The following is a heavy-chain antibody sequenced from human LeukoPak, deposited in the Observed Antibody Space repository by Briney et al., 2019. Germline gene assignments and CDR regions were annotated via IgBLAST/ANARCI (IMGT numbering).Heavy chain of an antibody. D-gene: IGHD3-22*01. J-gene: IGHJ4*02. CDR3: AREDYYDSSGYSH. V-gene: IGHV4-34*01. Sequence: SETLSLTCAVYGGSFSGYYWSWIRQPPGKGLEWIGEINHSGSTNYNPSLKSRVTISVDTSKNQFSLKLSSVTAADTAVYYCAREDYYDSSGYSHWGQGTLVTVSS. CDR1: GGSFSGYY. CDR2: INHSGST.